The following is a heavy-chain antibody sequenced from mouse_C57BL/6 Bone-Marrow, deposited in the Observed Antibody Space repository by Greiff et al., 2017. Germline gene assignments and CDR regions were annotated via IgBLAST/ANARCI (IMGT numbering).Heavy chain of an antibody. Sequence: QVQLQQPGAELVRPGSSVKLSCKASGYTFTSYWMHWVKQRPIQGLEWIGNIDPSDSETHYNQKFKDKATLTVDKSSSTAYMQLSSLTSEYSAVYYCASGYYGSSYGWYFDVWGTGTTVTVSS. V-gene: IGHV1-52*01. CDR2: IDPSDSET. CDR1: GYTFTSYW. CDR3: ASGYYGSSYGWYFDV. J-gene: IGHJ1*03. D-gene: IGHD1-1*01.